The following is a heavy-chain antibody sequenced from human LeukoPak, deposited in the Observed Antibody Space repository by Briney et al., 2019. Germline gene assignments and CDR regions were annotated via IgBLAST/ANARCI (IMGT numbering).Heavy chain of an antibody. Sequence: GGSLRLSCAVSGFTFSSDGMHWFRQAPGKGLEWGAVIRYDGSNKYYADSVKGRFTISRDNSKNTLYLQMNSLRAEDTAVYYCARDKVGAFDPWGQGTLVTVSS. J-gene: IGHJ5*02. V-gene: IGHV3-33*01. CDR1: GFTFSSDG. CDR3: ARDKVGAFDP. D-gene: IGHD1-26*01. CDR2: IRYDGSNK.